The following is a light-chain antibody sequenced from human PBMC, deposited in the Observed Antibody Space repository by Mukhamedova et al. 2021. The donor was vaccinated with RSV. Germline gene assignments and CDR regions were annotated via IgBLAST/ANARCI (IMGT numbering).Light chain of an antibody. CDR2: AAS. Sequence: GISTSLARYQQKPGKAPTLLIYAASSLETGVPSRFSGSGYGTDFTLTISSLRPEDFATYFCQQYARYPLTFGGGTKAEI. J-gene: IGKJ4*01. V-gene: IGKV1-13*02. CDR3: QQYARYPLT. CDR1: GISTS.